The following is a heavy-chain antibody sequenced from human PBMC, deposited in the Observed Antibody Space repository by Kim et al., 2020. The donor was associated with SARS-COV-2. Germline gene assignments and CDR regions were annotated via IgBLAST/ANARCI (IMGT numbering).Heavy chain of an antibody. D-gene: IGHD6-13*01. J-gene: IGHJ4*02. CDR3: ARGAVRIAAAVGY. Sequence: GDSGEDRFTISRENAKNPLYLQMNSLRAEGTAVYYCARGAVRIAAAVGYWGQGTLVTVSS. V-gene: IGHV3-74*01.